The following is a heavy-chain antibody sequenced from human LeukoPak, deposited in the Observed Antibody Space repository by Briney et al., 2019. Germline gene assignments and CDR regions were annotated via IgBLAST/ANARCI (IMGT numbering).Heavy chain of an antibody. J-gene: IGHJ1*01. CDR3: ARDRRPGIVGAPYFQH. D-gene: IGHD1-26*01. CDR2: ISTSSTTI. Sequence: GGSLRLSCAASGFTFSNYNMNWVRQAPGKGLEWISYISTSSTTIYYSDSVKGRFTISRDNAKNSLYLQMNSLRAEDTAVYYCARDRRPGIVGAPYFQHWGQGTLVTVSS. CDR1: GFTFSNYN. V-gene: IGHV3-48*01.